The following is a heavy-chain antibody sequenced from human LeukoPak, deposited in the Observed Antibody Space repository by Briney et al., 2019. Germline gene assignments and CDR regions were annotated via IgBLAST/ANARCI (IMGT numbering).Heavy chain of an antibody. CDR1: GGSISSSSYY. V-gene: IGHV4-39*01. J-gene: IGHJ4*02. Sequence: PSETLSLTCTVSGGSISSSSYYWGWIRQPPGKGLEWIGSIYYSGSTYYNPSLKSRVTISVDTSKNQFSLKLSSVTAADTAVYYCASPQIGSGYYYVPFYFGYWGQGTLVTVSS. CDR3: ASPQIGSGYYYVPFYFGY. D-gene: IGHD3-22*01. CDR2: IYYSGST.